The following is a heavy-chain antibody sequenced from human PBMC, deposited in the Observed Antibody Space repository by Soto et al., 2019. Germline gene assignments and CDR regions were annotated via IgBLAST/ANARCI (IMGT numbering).Heavy chain of an antibody. Sequence: SETLSLTCTVSGGSISSGGYCWSWIRQHPGKGLEWIGYIYYSGSTYYNPSLKSRVTISVDTSKNQFSLKLSSVTAADTAVYYCAREGVEQQLVPHNWFEPWGQGTLVT. V-gene: IGHV4-31*03. D-gene: IGHD6-13*01. J-gene: IGHJ5*02. CDR1: GGSISSGGYC. CDR2: IYYSGST. CDR3: AREGVEQQLVPHNWFEP.